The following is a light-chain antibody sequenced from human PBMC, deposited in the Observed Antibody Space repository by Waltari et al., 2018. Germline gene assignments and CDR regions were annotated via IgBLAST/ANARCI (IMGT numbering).Light chain of an antibody. Sequence: DIVMIQSPLSLPVTPGEPASISCRSSQSLLHSNGYNYLDWYLQKTGQSPQLLIYLGSNRASGVPDRFSGSGSGTDFTLKISRVEAEDVGVYYCMQALETPITFGQGTRLEI. CDR3: MQALETPIT. J-gene: IGKJ5*01. V-gene: IGKV2-28*01. CDR1: QSLLHSNGYNY. CDR2: LGS.